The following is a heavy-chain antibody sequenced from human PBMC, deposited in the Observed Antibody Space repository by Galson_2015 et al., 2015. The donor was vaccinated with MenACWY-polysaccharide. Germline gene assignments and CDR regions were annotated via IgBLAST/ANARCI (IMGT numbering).Heavy chain of an antibody. Sequence: SLRLSCAASGFTFSSYAMSWVRQAPGKGLDWVSLVTGSGDSTYYADSVKGRFSVSRDNSKDTLCLQMNSLRAEDTAVYYCARPITMIRGIVYYGMDVWGQGITVTVSS. CDR3: ARPITMIRGIVYYGMDV. J-gene: IGHJ6*02. D-gene: IGHD3-10*01. CDR1: GFTFSSYA. CDR2: VTGSGDST. V-gene: IGHV3-23*01.